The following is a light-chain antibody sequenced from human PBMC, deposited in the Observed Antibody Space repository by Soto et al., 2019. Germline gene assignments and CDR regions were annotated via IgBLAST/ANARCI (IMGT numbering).Light chain of an antibody. CDR1: SSDAGGYKY. J-gene: IGLJ1*01. CDR2: EVS. Sequence: QSALTQPASVSGSPGQSITISCTGTSSDAGGYKYVSWYQHHPGKAPKLMIYEVSKRPSGVSYRFSGSKSGNTASLTISGLQAEDEADYHCSSYASGSTSYVFGTGTKLTVL. V-gene: IGLV2-14*01. CDR3: SSYASGSTSYV.